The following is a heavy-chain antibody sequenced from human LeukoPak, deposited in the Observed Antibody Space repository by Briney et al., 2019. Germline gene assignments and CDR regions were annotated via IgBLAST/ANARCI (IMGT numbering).Heavy chain of an antibody. CDR1: GYTFTSYY. V-gene: IGHV1-46*01. Sequence: ASVKVSCKASGYTFTSYYMHWVRQAPGQGLEWMGIINPSGGSTSYAQKFQGRVTMTRDTSTSTVYMELSSLRSEDTAVYYCASSDCSGGSCYSGIDYWGQGTLVTVSS. J-gene: IGHJ4*02. CDR3: ASSDCSGGSCYSGIDY. D-gene: IGHD2-15*01. CDR2: INPSGGST.